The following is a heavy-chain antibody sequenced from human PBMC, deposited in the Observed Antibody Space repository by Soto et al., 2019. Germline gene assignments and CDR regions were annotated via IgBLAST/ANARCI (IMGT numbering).Heavy chain of an antibody. D-gene: IGHD2-2*01. V-gene: IGHV4-39*01. CDR1: GGSISSSSYY. Sequence: SETLSLTCTVSGGSISSSSYYWGWIRQPPGKGLEWIGSIYYSGSTYYNPSLKSRVTISVDTSKNQFSLKLSSVTAADTAVYYCARPYCSSTSCSLAGDGDYFDYWGQGTLVTVSS. CDR3: ARPYCSSTSCSLAGDGDYFDY. CDR2: IYYSGST. J-gene: IGHJ4*02.